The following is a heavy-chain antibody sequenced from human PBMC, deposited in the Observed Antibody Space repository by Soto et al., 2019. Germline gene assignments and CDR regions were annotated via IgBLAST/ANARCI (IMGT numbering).Heavy chain of an antibody. CDR3: TTMDYVWGSYRYRGFDY. V-gene: IGHV3-15*01. CDR1: GFTFSNAW. D-gene: IGHD3-16*02. J-gene: IGHJ4*02. CDR2: IKSKTDGGTT. Sequence: GGSLRLSCAASGFTFSNAWMSWVRQAPGKGLEWVGRIKSKTDGGTTGYAAPVKGRFTISRDDSKNTLYLQMNSLKTEDTAVYYCTTMDYVWGSYRYRGFDYWGQGTLVTVSS.